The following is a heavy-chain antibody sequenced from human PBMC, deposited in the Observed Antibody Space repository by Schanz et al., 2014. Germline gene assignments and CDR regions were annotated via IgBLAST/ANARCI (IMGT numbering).Heavy chain of an antibody. CDR3: AKIERNED. D-gene: IGHD1-1*01. CDR1: GFTFSSYD. CDR2: ISGSGGST. J-gene: IGHJ4*02. V-gene: IGHV3-23*01. Sequence: DVHLLESGGGLVQPGRSLRLSCVASGFTFSSYDVFWVRQAPGKGLEWVSAISGSGGSTYYADSVKGRFTISRDNSKNTLYLQMNSLRAEDTAVYFCAKIERNEDWGQGTLVTVSS.